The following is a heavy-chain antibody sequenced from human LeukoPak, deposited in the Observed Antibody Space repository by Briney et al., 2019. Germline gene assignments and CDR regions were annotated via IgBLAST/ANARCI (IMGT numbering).Heavy chain of an antibody. D-gene: IGHD5-12*01. Sequence: GGSLRLFCAASVLIFSNCAMIGVRGARGKGVEGVWFIWGTGDRTFYSDSVNGRFTISRDNSRTTLFLQMSSLRADDTAVYYCAKVDIRGERSGLPFLKWFDPWGQGTLVTVSS. J-gene: IGHJ5*02. CDR2: IWGTGDRT. CDR3: AKVDIRGERSGLPFLKWFDP. CDR1: VLIFSNCA. V-gene: IGHV3-23*01.